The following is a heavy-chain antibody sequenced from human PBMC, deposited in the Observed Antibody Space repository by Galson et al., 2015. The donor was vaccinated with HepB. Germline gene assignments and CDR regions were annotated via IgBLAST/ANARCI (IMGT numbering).Heavy chain of an antibody. CDR3: ARDQIAARPLGGVAFDI. J-gene: IGHJ3*02. D-gene: IGHD6-6*01. V-gene: IGHV3-33*01. Sequence: LRLSCAASGFTFSSYGMHWVRQAPGKGLEWVAVIWYDGSNKYYADSVKGRFTISRDNSKNTLYLQMNSLRAEDTAVYYCARDQIAARPLGGVAFDIWGQGTMVTVSS. CDR1: GFTFSSYG. CDR2: IWYDGSNK.